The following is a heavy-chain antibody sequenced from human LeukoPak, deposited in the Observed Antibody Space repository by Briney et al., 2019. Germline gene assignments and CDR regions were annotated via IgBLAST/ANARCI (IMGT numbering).Heavy chain of an antibody. CDR2: INPKSGGT. V-gene: IGHV1-2*02. CDR1: GYTFTGYY. CDR3: ARENYYDGRGYTWFDP. D-gene: IGHD3-22*01. Sequence: ASVKVSCKASGYTFTGYYIQWERQAPGQGLEWMGWINPKSGGTNYAQKFQGRVTMTRDTSISTAHMELSRLRSDDTAVYYCARENYYDGRGYTWFDPWGQGTLVTVSS. J-gene: IGHJ5*02.